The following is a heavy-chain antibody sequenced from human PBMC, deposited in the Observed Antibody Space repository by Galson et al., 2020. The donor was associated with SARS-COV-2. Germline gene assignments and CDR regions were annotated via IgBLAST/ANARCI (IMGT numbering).Heavy chain of an antibody. D-gene: IGHD1-1*01. CDR3: ARVGGNDGGNWFDP. CDR2: IYYSGGT. V-gene: IGHV4-59*01. Sequence: SETLSLTCSVSGVSMSKYYWSWIRQSPGKGLEWIGNIYYSGGTKYNPSLKSRVSMSVDTSENQFSLKLNSVTAADTAVYYCARVGGNDGGNWFDPWGQGTLVTVSS. J-gene: IGHJ5*02. CDR1: GVSMSKYY.